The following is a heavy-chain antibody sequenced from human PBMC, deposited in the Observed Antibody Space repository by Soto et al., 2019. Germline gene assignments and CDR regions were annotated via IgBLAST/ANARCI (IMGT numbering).Heavy chain of an antibody. J-gene: IGHJ4*02. CDR2: LSWDSGDV. D-gene: IGHD3-10*01. CDR3: AKLRYSSGTGNFDY. CDR1: GFPFHNYA. V-gene: IGHV3-9*01. Sequence: GGSLRLSCAASGFPFHNYAMHWVRQAPGKGLEWVSGLSWDSGDVDYADSVKGRFAISRDNAKNSLYLQMNSLRTEDTALYYCAKLRYSSGTGNFDYWGQGTLVTVSS.